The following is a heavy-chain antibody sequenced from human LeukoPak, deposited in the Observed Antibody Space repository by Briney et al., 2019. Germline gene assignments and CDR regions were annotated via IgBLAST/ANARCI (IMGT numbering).Heavy chain of an antibody. D-gene: IGHD3-10*01. CDR2: ISYDGSNK. CDR3: ARYYGSGSFQDGMDV. V-gene: IGHV3-30-3*01. J-gene: IGHJ6*02. Sequence: GRSLSLSCAASGFTFSSYAMHWVRQAPGKGLEWVAVISYDGSNKYYADSVKGRFTISRDNSKNTLYLQMNSLRAEDTAVYYCARYYGSGSFQDGMDVWGQGTTVTVSS. CDR1: GFTFSSYA.